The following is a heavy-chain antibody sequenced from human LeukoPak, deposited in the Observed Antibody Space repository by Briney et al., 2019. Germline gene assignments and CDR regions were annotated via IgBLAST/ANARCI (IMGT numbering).Heavy chain of an antibody. J-gene: IGHJ4*02. V-gene: IGHV3-74*01. Sequence: PGGSLRLSCAACGVTCSIYWMHPLRQAPGKGLVWVSHIQSDGSSTTYADSVKGRFTISRDNAKKTLYLQMNSLRAEDTAVYDCTRDPGYMQDYWGQGTLVTVSS. CDR2: IQSDGSST. D-gene: IGHD5-24*01. CDR3: TRDPGYMQDY. CDR1: GVTCSIYW.